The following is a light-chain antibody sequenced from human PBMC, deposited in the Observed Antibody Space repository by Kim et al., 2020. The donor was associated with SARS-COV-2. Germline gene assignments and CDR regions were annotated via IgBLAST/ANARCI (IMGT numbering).Light chain of an antibody. CDR3: CSYASTSTLI. J-gene: IGLJ2*01. Sequence: GQSITISCTVTSSDVGSYNLVSWYQQHPGKAPKLIIYEVTKRPSGVSNRFSGSKSGNTASLTISGLQAEDEADYYCCSYASTSTLIFGGGTQLTVL. CDR1: SSDVGSYNL. CDR2: EVT. V-gene: IGLV2-23*02.